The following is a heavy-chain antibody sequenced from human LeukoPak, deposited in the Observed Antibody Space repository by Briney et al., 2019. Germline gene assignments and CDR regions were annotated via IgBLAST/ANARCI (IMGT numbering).Heavy chain of an antibody. CDR2: IWYDGSNK. V-gene: IGHV3-33*01. CDR3: ARARPTGIAVAGLAH. CDR1: GFTFSSYG. Sequence: PGRSLRLSCAASGFTFSSYGMHWVRQAPGKGLEWVAVIWYDGSNKYYADSVEGRFTISRDNSKNTLYLQMNSLRAEDTAVYYCARARPTGIAVAGLAHWGQGTLVTVSS. J-gene: IGHJ5*02. D-gene: IGHD6-19*01.